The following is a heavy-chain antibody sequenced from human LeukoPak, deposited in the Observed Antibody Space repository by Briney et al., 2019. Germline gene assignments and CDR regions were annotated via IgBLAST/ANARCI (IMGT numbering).Heavy chain of an antibody. V-gene: IGHV4-59*12. CDR2: IYHSGST. CDR3: ASRIVGATHFDY. Sequence: SETLSLTCTVSGGSISSYYWSWIRQPPGKGLEWIGYIYHSGSTYYNPSLKSRVTISVDRSKNQFSLKLSSVTAADTAVYYCASRIVGATHFDYWGQGTLVTVSS. D-gene: IGHD1-26*01. CDR1: GGSISSYY. J-gene: IGHJ4*02.